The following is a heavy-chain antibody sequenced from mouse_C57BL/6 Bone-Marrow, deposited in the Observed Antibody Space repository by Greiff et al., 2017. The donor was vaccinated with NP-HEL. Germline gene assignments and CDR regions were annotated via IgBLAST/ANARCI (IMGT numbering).Heavy chain of an antibody. V-gene: IGHV5-17*01. CDR2: ISSGSSTI. J-gene: IGHJ1*03. Sequence: EVKLVESGGGLVKPGGSLKLSCAASGFTFSDYGMHWVRQAPEKGLEWVAYISSGSSTIYYADTVKGRFTISRDNAKNTLFLQMTSLRSEDTAMYYCAQSPNWDWYFDVWGTGTTVTVSS. CDR1: GFTFSDYG. D-gene: IGHD4-1*01. CDR3: AQSPNWDWYFDV.